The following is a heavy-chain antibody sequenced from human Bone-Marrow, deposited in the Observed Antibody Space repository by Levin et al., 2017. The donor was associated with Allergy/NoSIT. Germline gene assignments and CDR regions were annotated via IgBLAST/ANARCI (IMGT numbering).Heavy chain of an antibody. V-gene: IGHV3-43*01. CDR1: GFTFDDYP. CDR3: AKDYGAAYYCFDD. J-gene: IGHJ4*02. CDR2: ITWDGRTT. D-gene: IGHD3-10*01. Sequence: PGGSLRLSCAASGFTFDDYPMHWVRQPPGKGLEWVSLITWDGRTTYYADSVRGRFTISRDNTKNSLYLQMNSLRSEDTALYYCAKDYGAAYYCFDDWGQGTLVTVSS.